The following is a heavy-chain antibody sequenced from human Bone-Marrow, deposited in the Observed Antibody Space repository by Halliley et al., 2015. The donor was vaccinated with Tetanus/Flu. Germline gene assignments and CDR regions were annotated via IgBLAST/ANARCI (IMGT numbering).Heavy chain of an antibody. CDR3: ARTFSEYYSDSDGYYYAPFDY. J-gene: IGHJ4*02. V-gene: IGHV3-11*04. CDR2: SGGSI. D-gene: IGHD3-22*01. Sequence: SGGSIHYADSLKGRVTISRDNAKKSLFLPLDSLGAEDTAVYYCARTFSEYYSDSDGYYYAPFDYFGQGTLVTVSS.